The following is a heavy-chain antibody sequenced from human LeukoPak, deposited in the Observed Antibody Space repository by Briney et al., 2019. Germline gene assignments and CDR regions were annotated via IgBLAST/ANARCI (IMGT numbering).Heavy chain of an antibody. Sequence: PSQTLSLTCTVSGGSISDAAYYWSWIRQYPGEGLEWIGYIYNSGSNNYNPSLKSRVTISVDTSKNQLSLKLSSVTAADTAVYYCAKVGSALDVFDIWGQGTMVTVSS. CDR3: AKVGSALDVFDI. J-gene: IGHJ3*02. D-gene: IGHD6-6*01. V-gene: IGHV4-31*03. CDR2: IYNSGSN. CDR1: GGSISDAAYY.